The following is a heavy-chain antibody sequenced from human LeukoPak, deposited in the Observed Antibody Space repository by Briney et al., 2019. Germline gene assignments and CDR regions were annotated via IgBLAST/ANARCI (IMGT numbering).Heavy chain of an antibody. Sequence: ASVKVSCKASGYTFTSYGISWVRQAPGQGLEWMGWISAYNGNTNYAQKLQGRVTMTTDTSTSTAYMELRSLRSDDTAVYYCARDRWGFWSGYYIVDYWGQGTLVTVSS. J-gene: IGHJ4*02. D-gene: IGHD3-3*01. CDR2: ISAYNGNT. V-gene: IGHV1-18*01. CDR3: ARDRWGFWSGYYIVDY. CDR1: GYTFTSYG.